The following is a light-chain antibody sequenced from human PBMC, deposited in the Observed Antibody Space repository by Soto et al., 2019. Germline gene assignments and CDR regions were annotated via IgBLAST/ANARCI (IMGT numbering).Light chain of an antibody. V-gene: IGKV1-5*01. CDR3: QQYNSYPWT. CDR2: DVS. Sequence: DIQMTQSPSTLSASVGDRVTITCRASQSISIWLAWYQHKPGKAPKLLIYDVSSLESGVPSRFSGSGSGTEFTLAISSLQPDDFATYYCQQYNSYPWTFGQGTKVEIK. J-gene: IGKJ1*01. CDR1: QSISIW.